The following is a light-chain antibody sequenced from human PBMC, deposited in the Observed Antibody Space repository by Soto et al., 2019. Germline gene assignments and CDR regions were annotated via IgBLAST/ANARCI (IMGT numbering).Light chain of an antibody. CDR1: SDDIGNYNR. CDR2: DVS. J-gene: IGLJ2*01. CDR3: SSYTGSSTVV. Sequence: QSALTQPPSVSGSPGQSVTISCAGTSDDIGNYNRVSWYHQPPGTAPKLMIYDVSYRPSGVPDRFSGPKFGNTAYLTISGLQAEDEADYYCSSYTGSSTVVFGGGTKVTVL. V-gene: IGLV2-18*02.